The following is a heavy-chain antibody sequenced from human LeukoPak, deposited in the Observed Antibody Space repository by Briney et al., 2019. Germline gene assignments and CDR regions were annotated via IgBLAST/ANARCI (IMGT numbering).Heavy chain of an antibody. CDR2: IYPGDSDT. J-gene: IGHJ3*02. Sequence: GESLKISCKGSGYSFTSYWIGWVRQMPGKGLEWMGIIYPGDSDTRYSSSFQGQVTISADKSISTAYLQWSSLKASDTAMYYCARHGGYYCGSGSQGAPAFDIWGQGTMVTVSS. CDR3: ARHGGYYCGSGSQGAPAFDI. CDR1: GYSFTSYW. V-gene: IGHV5-51*01. D-gene: IGHD3-10*01.